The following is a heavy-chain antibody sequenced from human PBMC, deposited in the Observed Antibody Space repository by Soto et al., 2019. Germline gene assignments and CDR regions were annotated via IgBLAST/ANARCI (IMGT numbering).Heavy chain of an antibody. Sequence: QVQLMESGGGVVQPGRSLRLSCAASGCTFSSYGMHWVRQAPGKGLEWVAVIWYDGSNKYYADSVKGRFTISRDNSKNTLYLQMNSLRAEDTAVYYCARDLEYSSSSPLNDAFDIWGQGTMVTVSS. D-gene: IGHD6-6*01. J-gene: IGHJ3*02. V-gene: IGHV3-33*01. CDR1: GCTFSSYG. CDR3: ARDLEYSSSSPLNDAFDI. CDR2: IWYDGSNK.